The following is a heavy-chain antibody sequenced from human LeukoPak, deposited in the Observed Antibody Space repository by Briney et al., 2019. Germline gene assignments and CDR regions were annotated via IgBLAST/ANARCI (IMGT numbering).Heavy chain of an antibody. V-gene: IGHV1-46*01. D-gene: IGHD5-12*01. CDR3: ARGRLRAPEFDP. CDR1: GYTFTSYY. CDR2: INPSGGST. J-gene: IGHJ5*02. Sequence: ASVRVSCKASGYTFTSYYIHWVRQAPGQGLEWMGIINPSGGSTSYAQKFQGRVTMTRNTSISTAYMELSSLRSEDTAVYYCARGRLRAPEFDPWGQGTLVTVSS.